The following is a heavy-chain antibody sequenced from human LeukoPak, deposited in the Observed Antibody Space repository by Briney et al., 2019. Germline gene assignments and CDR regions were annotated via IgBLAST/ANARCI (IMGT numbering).Heavy chain of an antibody. V-gene: IGHV3-30*01. J-gene: IGHJ4*02. CDR2: ISYDGSNK. CDR1: GFTFSSYA. D-gene: IGHD6-6*01. CDR3: ARDFSSSPDY. Sequence: PGGSLRLSCAASGFTFSSYAMHWVRQAPGKGLEWVAAISYDGSNKYYADSVKGRFTISRDNSKNTLYLQMNSLRAEDTAVYYCARDFSSSPDYWGQGTLVTVSS.